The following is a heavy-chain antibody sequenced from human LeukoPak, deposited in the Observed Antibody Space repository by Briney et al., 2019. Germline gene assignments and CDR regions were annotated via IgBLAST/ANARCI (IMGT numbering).Heavy chain of an antibody. CDR3: ARFALKTPPTD. J-gene: IGHJ4*02. CDR2: ISSSSSYI. Sequence: GSLRLSCAASGFTFSSYSMNWVRQAPGKGLEWVSSISSSSSYIYYADSVKGRFTISRDNAKNSLYLQMNGLRAEDTAVYYCARFALKTPPTDWGQGTLVTVSS. CDR1: GFTFSSYS. V-gene: IGHV3-21*01.